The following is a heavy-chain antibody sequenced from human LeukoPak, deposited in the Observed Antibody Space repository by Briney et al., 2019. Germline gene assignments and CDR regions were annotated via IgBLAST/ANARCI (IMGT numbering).Heavy chain of an antibody. J-gene: IGHJ3*02. V-gene: IGHV4-34*01. D-gene: IGHD3-9*01. CDR3: ARENYNILTGSYSRGTFDI. Sequence: QPSETLSLTCALYGGAFSGYYWSWIRQPPGKGLEWIGEITHSGTTNYNPSLKSRVTISLDTSKNQFSLKLSSLTAADTAVYYCARENYNILTGSYSRGTFDIWGQGTMVTVSS. CDR1: GGAFSGYY. CDR2: ITHSGTT.